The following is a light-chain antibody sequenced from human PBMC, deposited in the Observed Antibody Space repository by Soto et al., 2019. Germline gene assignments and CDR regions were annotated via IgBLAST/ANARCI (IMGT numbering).Light chain of an antibody. Sequence: NFMLTQPHSVSESPGKTVTISCTGSSGSIASNYVQWYQQRPGSAPTTVIYEDNQRPSGVPDRFSGSIDSSSNSASLTISALKTEDEADYYCQTYDRGNHWVFGGGTKLIVL. CDR1: SGSIASNY. V-gene: IGLV6-57*02. CDR2: EDN. J-gene: IGLJ3*02. CDR3: QTYDRGNHWV.